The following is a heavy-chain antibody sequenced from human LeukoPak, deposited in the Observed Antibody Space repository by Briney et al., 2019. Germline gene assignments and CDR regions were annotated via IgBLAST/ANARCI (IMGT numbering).Heavy chain of an antibody. CDR1: GFTFSSYA. CDR3: VNPKIAAKYYFDY. D-gene: IGHD6-13*01. CDR2: ISSNGGST. V-gene: IGHV3-64D*06. Sequence: GGSLRVSCSASGFTFSSYAMHWVRQAPGKGLEYVSAISSNGGSTYYADSVKGRFTISRDNSKNTLYLQMSSLRAEDTAVYYCVNPKIAAKYYFDYWGQGTLVTVSS. J-gene: IGHJ4*02.